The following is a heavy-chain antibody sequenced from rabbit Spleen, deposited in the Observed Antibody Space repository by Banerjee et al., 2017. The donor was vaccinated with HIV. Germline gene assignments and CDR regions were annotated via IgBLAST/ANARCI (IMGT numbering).Heavy chain of an antibody. D-gene: IGHD1-1*01. CDR3: ARDTSSSFSSYGMDL. J-gene: IGHJ6*01. Sequence: QAQLKETGGGLVQPGGSLTLSCKASGFDFSSNYYMCLVRQAPGKGLEWIACIDTGSSGFTYFATWAKGRFTCSKTSSTTVTLQMTRLTAADTATYFCARDTSSSFSSYGMDLWGPGTLVTVS. V-gene: IGHV1S45*01. CDR2: IDTGSSGFT. CDR1: GFDFSSNYY.